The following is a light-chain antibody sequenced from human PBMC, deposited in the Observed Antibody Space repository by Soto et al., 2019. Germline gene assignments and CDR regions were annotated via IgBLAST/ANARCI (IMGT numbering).Light chain of an antibody. CDR2: EVS. CDR3: SSYTNSNTPVV. CDR1: SSDVGGYNY. Sequence: QSALTQPASVSGSPGQSITISCTGTSSDVGGYNYVSWYQQHPGNAPKLVIYEVSNRPSGVSNRFSGSKSGNTASLTISGLQAEDEADYYCSSYTNSNTPVVFGGGTKLTVL. V-gene: IGLV2-14*01. J-gene: IGLJ2*01.